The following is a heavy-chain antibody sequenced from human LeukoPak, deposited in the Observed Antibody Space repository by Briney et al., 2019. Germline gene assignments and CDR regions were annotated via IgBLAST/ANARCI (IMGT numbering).Heavy chain of an antibody. Sequence: SVKVSCEASGGTFTSYAISWVRQAPGQGLEWMRGIIPIFGTSNYAQKFQGRVTITADESTSTAYMELSSLRSEDTAVYYCARIRKGLFLEWGDIDYWCQGTLVTVSS. CDR1: GGTFTSYA. D-gene: IGHD3-3*01. CDR3: ARIRKGLFLEWGDIDY. CDR2: IIPIFGTS. J-gene: IGHJ4*02. V-gene: IGHV1-69*13.